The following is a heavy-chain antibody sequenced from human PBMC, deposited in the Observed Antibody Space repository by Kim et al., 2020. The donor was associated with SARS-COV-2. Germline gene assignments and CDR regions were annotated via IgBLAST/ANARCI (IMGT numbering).Heavy chain of an antibody. CDR2: IWYDGSNK. V-gene: IGHV3-33*01. Sequence: GGSLRLSCAASGFTFSSYGMHWVRQAPGKGLEWVAVIWYDGSNKYYADSVKGRFTISRDNSKNTLYLQMNSLRAEDTAVYYCARSYYYDSSGYYYYYYGMDVWGQGTTVTVSS. CDR1: GFTFSSYG. D-gene: IGHD3-22*01. CDR3: ARSYYYDSSGYYYYYYGMDV. J-gene: IGHJ6*02.